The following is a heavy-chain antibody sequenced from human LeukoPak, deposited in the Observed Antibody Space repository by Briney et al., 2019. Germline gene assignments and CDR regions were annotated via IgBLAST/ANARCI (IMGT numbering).Heavy chain of an antibody. CDR2: INHSGST. V-gene: IGHV4-38-2*02. D-gene: IGHD6-19*01. J-gene: IGHJ4*02. CDR3: ARESGWYFDY. CDR1: GYSISSGYY. Sequence: SETLSLTCTVSGYSISSGYYWGWIRQPPGKGLEWIGEINHSGSTNYNPSLKSRVTISVDTSKNQFSLKLSSVTAADTAVYYCARESGWYFDYWGQGTLVTVSS.